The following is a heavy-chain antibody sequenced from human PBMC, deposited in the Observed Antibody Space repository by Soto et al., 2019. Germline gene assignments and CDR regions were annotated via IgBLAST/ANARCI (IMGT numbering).Heavy chain of an antibody. CDR2: ISSSSSYI. Sequence: GGSLRLSCAASGFTFSSYSMNWVRQAPGKGLDWVSSISSSSSYIYYADSVKGRFTISRDNAKNSLYLQMNSLRAEDTAVYYCARDGDIGYCSSTSCQYMDVWGKGTTVTVSS. CDR3: ARDGDIGYCSSTSCQYMDV. D-gene: IGHD2-2*01. V-gene: IGHV3-21*01. CDR1: GFTFSSYS. J-gene: IGHJ6*03.